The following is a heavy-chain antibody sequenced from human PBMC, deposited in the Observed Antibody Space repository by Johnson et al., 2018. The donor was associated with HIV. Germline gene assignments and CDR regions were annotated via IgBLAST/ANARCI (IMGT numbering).Heavy chain of an antibody. CDR1: GFAFSGYA. D-gene: IGHD4-11*01. CDR3: ARSVHDYSDYLGGRDAFDI. CDR2: ISYDGTKK. Sequence: QVQLVESGGGVVQPGRSLRLSCAASGFAFSGYALHWVRQAPGKGLEWVALISYDGTKKYSAGSVKGRFTISRDNSKNTLYLQMNNLRRGDTAVYYCARSVHDYSDYLGGRDAFDIWGQGTMVIVSS. V-gene: IGHV3-30*04. J-gene: IGHJ3*02.